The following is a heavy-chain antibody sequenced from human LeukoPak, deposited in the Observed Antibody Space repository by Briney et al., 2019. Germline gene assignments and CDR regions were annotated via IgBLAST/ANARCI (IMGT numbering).Heavy chain of an antibody. Sequence: GGSLRLSCEASGFTFTDYWMSWVRQAPGKGLEWVANINQDGSEKNYVDSVKGRFTISRDNVKNSLYLQMNFLRGEDTAVYYCARAGYTYTTLYYWGPGTLVTVSS. D-gene: IGHD5-18*01. CDR3: ARAGYTYTTLYY. CDR2: INQDGSEK. V-gene: IGHV3-7*01. J-gene: IGHJ4*02. CDR1: GFTFTDYW.